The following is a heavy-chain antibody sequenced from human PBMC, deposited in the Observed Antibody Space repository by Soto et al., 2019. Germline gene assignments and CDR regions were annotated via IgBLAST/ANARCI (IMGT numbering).Heavy chain of an antibody. CDR3: AKERFTLVRGVIGGG. V-gene: IGHV3-30*18. J-gene: IGHJ4*02. D-gene: IGHD3-10*01. CDR2: ISYDGSNK. CDR1: GFTFSSYG. Sequence: QVQLVESGGGVVQPGRSLRLSCAASGFTFSSYGMHWVRQAPGTGLEWVAVISYDGSNKDYADSVKGLFTTSRDNSKNTLYLQMNSMRAEDTAVYYCAKERFTLVRGVIGGGWGQGTLVTVSS.